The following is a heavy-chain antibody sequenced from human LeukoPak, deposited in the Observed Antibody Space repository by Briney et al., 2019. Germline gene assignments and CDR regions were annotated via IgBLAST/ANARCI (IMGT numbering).Heavy chain of an antibody. CDR3: ARERPAAASAFEI. V-gene: IGHV3-7*01. D-gene: IGHD6-13*01. Sequence: GESLRLSCAASGFTFSRYWMSWVRQAPGKGLEWVANIKEDGNQKNYVDSVKGRFTISRDNAENSLYLEMNSLRAEDTAMYYCARERPAAASAFEIWGQGTMVTVS. J-gene: IGHJ3*02. CDR1: GFTFSRYW. CDR2: IKEDGNQK.